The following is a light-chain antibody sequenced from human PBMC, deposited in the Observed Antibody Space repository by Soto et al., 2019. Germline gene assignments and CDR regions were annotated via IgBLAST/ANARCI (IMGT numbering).Light chain of an antibody. V-gene: IGKV3-11*01. Sequence: ENVLTQSPATLSLSPGERATLSCRASQSVSSYLLWCQQKPGQAPRLLIYDAYNRATGIPARFSGSGSGTDFTLTISRLEPEDFAVYWCQQYDSSPRTFGQGTKVDIK. CDR2: DAY. J-gene: IGKJ1*01. CDR1: QSVSSY. CDR3: QQYDSSPRT.